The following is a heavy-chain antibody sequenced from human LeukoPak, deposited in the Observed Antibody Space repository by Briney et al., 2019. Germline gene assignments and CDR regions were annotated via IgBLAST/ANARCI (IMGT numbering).Heavy chain of an antibody. CDR1: VAPIICYY. J-gene: IGHJ6*03. D-gene: IGHD2-2*02. CDR3: ARHLSSTSYPFNYYLDV. CDR2: SHTSGST. V-gene: IGHV4-4*09. Sequence: PSETLFLTFTVPVAPIICYYWTRLPQPPAKELERIENSHTSGSTRFIPSLPSRVTLSLDTSKDQISLKMTSLSAADTAVYYCARHLSSTSYPFNYYLDVWGKGTTVTVSS.